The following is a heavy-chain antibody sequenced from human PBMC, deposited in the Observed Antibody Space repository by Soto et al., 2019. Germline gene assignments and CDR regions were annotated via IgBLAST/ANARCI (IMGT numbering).Heavy chain of an antibody. J-gene: IGHJ3*02. CDR3: AKDRRHSSGWYGFDAFDI. V-gene: IGHV3-9*01. D-gene: IGHD6-19*01. CDR2: ISWNRGSI. Sequence: EVQLVESGGGLVQPGRSLRLSCAASGFTFDDYAMHWVRQAPGKGLEWVSGISWNRGSIGYADSVKGRFTISRDNAKNSMNQQMNSLRAEDTALYYCAKDRRHSSGWYGFDAFDIWGQGTMVTVSS. CDR1: GFTFDDYA.